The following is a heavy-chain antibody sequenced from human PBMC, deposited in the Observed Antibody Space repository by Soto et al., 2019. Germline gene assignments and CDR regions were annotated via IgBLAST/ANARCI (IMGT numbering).Heavy chain of an antibody. D-gene: IGHD2-21*02. J-gene: IGHJ4*02. V-gene: IGHV1-2*02. CDR1: GYTFTAYY. Sequence: QVQLVQSGAEVKKPGASVKVSCKASGYTFTAYYIHWVRQAPGQGLEWMGWINVNSGGTNYAQKFQGRVTMTRDTSISTLYMELSRLRSDDTAVYYCARALSGDVFDSWGQGTLVTVSS. CDR3: ARALSGDVFDS. CDR2: INVNSGGT.